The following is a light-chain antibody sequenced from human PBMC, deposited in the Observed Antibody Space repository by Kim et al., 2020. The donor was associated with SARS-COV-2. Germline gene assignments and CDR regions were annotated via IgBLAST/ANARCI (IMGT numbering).Light chain of an antibody. Sequence: SYELTQPPSVSVSPVQTASITCSGDKLGDKYACWYQQKPGQSPVLVIYQDSKRPSGIPERFSGSNSGNTATLTISGTQAMDEADYYCQAWDSSTAWAFGG. V-gene: IGLV3-1*01. CDR1: KLGDKY. CDR2: QDS. J-gene: IGLJ3*02. CDR3: QAWDSSTAWA.